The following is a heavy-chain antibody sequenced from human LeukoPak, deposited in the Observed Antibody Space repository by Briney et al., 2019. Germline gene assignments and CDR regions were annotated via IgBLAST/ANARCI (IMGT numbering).Heavy chain of an antibody. CDR3: ARATGTTRDFDD. J-gene: IGHJ4*02. CDR2: ISAYNGNT. D-gene: IGHD1-1*01. V-gene: IGHV1-18*04. CDR1: GYTFTSYG. Sequence: ASVKVSFKASGYTFTSYGISWVRQAPGQGLELMGWISAYNGNTNYAQKLQGRVTMTTDTSTSTAYMELRSLRSDATAVYYCARATGTTRDFDDWGQGTLVTVSS.